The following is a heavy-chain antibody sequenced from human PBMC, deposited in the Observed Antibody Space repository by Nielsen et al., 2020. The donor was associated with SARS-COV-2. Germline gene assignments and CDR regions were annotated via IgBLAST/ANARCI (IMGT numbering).Heavy chain of an antibody. V-gene: IGHV4-59*01. CDR2: IYYSGST. D-gene: IGHD3-10*01. CDR3: ARGSAVWGYYGSGSYSTYFDY. J-gene: IGHJ4*02. Sequence: SKTLSLTCTVSGGSISSYYWSWIRQPPGKGLEWIGYIYYSGSTNYNPSLKSRVTISVDTSKNQFSLKLSSVTAADAAVYYCARGSAVWGYYGSGSYSTYFDYWGQGTLVTVSS. CDR1: GGSISSYY.